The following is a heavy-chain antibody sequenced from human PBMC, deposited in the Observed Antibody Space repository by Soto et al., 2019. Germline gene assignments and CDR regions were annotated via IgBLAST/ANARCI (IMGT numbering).Heavy chain of an antibody. D-gene: IGHD2-15*01. J-gene: IGHJ6*02. CDR2: ISYDGSNT. CDR1: GFTFSSYG. Sequence: GGSLRLSCAASGFTFSSYGMHWVRQAPGKGLEWVAVISYDGSNTYYADSVKGRFSISRDNSKNTLYLQINSLRAEDTAVYYCAKDGWSDYYYYGMDVWGQGTTVTVAS. CDR3: AKDGWSDYYYYGMDV. V-gene: IGHV3-30*18.